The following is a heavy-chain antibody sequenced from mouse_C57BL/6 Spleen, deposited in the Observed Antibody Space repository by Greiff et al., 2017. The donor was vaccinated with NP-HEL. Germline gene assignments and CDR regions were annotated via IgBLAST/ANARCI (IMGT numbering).Heavy chain of an antibody. D-gene: IGHD2-2*01. CDR2: INPSTGGT. Sequence: EVQLQQSGPELVKPGASVKISCKASGYSFTGYYMNWVKQSPEKSLEWIGEINPSTGGTTYNQKFKAKATLTVDKSSSTAYMQLKSLTSEDSAVYYCARSTTMVTTNYFDYWGQGTTLTVSS. CDR1: GYSFTGYY. CDR3: ARSTTMVTTNYFDY. V-gene: IGHV1-42*01. J-gene: IGHJ2*01.